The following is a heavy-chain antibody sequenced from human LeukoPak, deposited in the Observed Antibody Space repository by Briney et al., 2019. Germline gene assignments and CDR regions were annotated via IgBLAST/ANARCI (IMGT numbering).Heavy chain of an antibody. CDR1: GFTVSSNS. D-gene: IGHD6-6*01. V-gene: IGHV3-53*01. CDR2: IYSDNT. Sequence: GGSLRLSCTVSGFTVSSNSMSWVRQAPGKGLEWVSFIYSDNTHYSDSVKGRFTISRDNSKNTLYLQMNSLRAEDTAVYYCARSPSIAARPYYFDYWGQGTLVTVSS. J-gene: IGHJ4*02. CDR3: ARSPSIAARPYYFDY.